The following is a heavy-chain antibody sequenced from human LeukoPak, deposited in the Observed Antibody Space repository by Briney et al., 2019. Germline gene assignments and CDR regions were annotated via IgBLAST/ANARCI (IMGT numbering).Heavy chain of an antibody. Sequence: GESLKISCKGSGYSINNYWIGWVRQMPGKGLEWMGIIYPADSDIRYSPSFQGQVTISADKSISTAYLQWSSLKASDTAMYYCARQEYCSGGSCYTWFDPWGQGTLVTVST. CDR2: IYPADSDI. D-gene: IGHD2-15*01. CDR3: ARQEYCSGGSCYTWFDP. CDR1: GYSINNYW. V-gene: IGHV5-51*01. J-gene: IGHJ5*02.